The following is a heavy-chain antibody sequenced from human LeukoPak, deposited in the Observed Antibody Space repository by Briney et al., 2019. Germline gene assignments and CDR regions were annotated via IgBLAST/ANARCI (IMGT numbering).Heavy chain of an antibody. CDR3: AAGRGSSGWWAVEDAFDI. J-gene: IGHJ3*02. V-gene: IGHV4-34*01. Sequence: SETLSLTCAVYGGSFSGYYWSWIRQPPGKGLEWIGEINHSGSTNYNPSLKSRVTISVDTSKNQFSLKLSSVTAADTAVYYCAAGRGSSGWWAVEDAFDIWGQGTMVTVSS. CDR1: GGSFSGYY. CDR2: INHSGST. D-gene: IGHD6-19*01.